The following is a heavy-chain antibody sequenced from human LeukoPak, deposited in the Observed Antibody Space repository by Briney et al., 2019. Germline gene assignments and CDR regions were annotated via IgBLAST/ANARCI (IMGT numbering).Heavy chain of an antibody. CDR1: GFAFGNYA. V-gene: IGHV3-23*01. D-gene: IGHD3-10*01. J-gene: IGHJ4*02. CDR2: IDSSGSYT. Sequence: QPGGSLRLSCAASGFAFGNYAMGWVRQAPGKGLEWVSSIDSSGSYTPSADSVKGRFTISRDNSENTVYLQMNSLRAEDTAVYYCAKDRGSSGSGAESFDYWGQGTLVTVSS. CDR3: AKDRGSSGSGAESFDY.